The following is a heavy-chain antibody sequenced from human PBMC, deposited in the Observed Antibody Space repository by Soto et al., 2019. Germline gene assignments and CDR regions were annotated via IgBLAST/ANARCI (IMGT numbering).Heavy chain of an antibody. J-gene: IGHJ4*02. CDR2: FNHNGHI. D-gene: IGHD3-10*01. V-gene: IGHV4-34*01. CDR1: GGSFSGSY. Sequence: QVQLQQWGAGLLKPSETLSLTYAVSGGSFSGSYWTWVRQAPGKGLEWIGEFNHNGHINYNPSLESRVAISMDTSKKQCSRKVTSVTAADTAVYDGARALGGVTYLKLWGQGTLVTVSS. CDR3: ARALGGVTYLKL.